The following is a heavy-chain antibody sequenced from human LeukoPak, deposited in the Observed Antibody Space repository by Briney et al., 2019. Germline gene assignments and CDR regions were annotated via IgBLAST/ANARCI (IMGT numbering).Heavy chain of an antibody. CDR2: IKQDGSEK. D-gene: IGHD3-10*01. CDR1: EITLSSYT. Sequence: PGGSLRLSCAGSEITLSSYTMNWVRQAPGKGLEWVANIKQDGSEKYYVDSVEGRFTISRDNAKNSLYLQMNSLRAEDTAVYYCARDAAPLLWFGEHTPGGMDVWGQGTTVTVSS. V-gene: IGHV3-7*01. CDR3: ARDAAPLLWFGEHTPGGMDV. J-gene: IGHJ6*02.